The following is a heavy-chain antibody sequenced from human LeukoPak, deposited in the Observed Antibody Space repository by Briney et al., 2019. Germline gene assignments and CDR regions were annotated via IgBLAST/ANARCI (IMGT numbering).Heavy chain of an antibody. D-gene: IGHD4-17*01. J-gene: IGHJ4*02. CDR1: GGSVSSGSCY. CDR2: IYYSGST. Sequence: SETLSLTCTVSGGSVSSGSCYWSWIRQPPGKGLEWIGYIYYSGSTNYNPSLKSRVTISVDTSKNQFSLKLSSVTAADTAMYYCARENTVTRFDYWGQGTLVTVSS. CDR3: ARENTVTRFDY. V-gene: IGHV4-61*01.